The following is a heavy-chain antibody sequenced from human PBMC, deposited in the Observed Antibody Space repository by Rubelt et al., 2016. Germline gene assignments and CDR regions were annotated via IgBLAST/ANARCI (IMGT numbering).Heavy chain of an antibody. CDR2: ISAYNGNT. D-gene: IGHD2-2*01. Sequence: PGRGLEWMGWISAYNGNTNYAQKLQGRVTMTTDTSTSTAYMELRSLRSEDTAVYYCGGGYCSSTSCYHPISNRYYYGMDVWGQGTTVTVSS. J-gene: IGHJ6*02. V-gene: IGHV1-18*01. CDR3: GGGYCSSTSCYHPISNRYYYGMDV.